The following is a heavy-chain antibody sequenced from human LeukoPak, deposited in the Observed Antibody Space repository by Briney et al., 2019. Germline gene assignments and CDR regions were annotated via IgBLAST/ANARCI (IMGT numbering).Heavy chain of an antibody. Sequence: GGSLRLSCAASGFTFSTYNMNWVRQAPGKGLEWVSTISGSGGITYFADSVKGRFTISRDNSKNTLYLQMNSLRAEDTAVYYCARDYTLGGGHFPVDYWGQGTLVTVSS. J-gene: IGHJ4*02. CDR1: GFTFSTYN. D-gene: IGHD3-16*01. V-gene: IGHV3-23*01. CDR3: ARDYTLGGGHFPVDY. CDR2: ISGSGGIT.